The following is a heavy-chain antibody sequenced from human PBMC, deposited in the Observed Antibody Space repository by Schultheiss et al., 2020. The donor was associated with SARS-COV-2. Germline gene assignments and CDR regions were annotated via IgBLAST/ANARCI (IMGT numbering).Heavy chain of an antibody. CDR3: AREPVDGFDI. Sequence: GGSLRLSCAASGFTFSSYAMSWVRQAPGKGLEWVSAISGSGGSTYYTDSVKGRFTISRDTSKNTMYLQMNSLRSEDTAVYYCAREPVDGFDIWGQGTVVTVSS. J-gene: IGHJ3*02. CDR2: ISGSGGST. V-gene: IGHV3-23*01. CDR1: GFTFSSYA.